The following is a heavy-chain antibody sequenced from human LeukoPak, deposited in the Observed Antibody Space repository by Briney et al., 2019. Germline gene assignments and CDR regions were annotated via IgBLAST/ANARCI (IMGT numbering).Heavy chain of an antibody. CDR3: ARAQYCSGGSCYGDY. D-gene: IGHD2-15*01. V-gene: IGHV3-53*01. CDR2: IYRGDET. Sequence: PGGSLRLSCAASGFTVSSNYLSWVRQAPGKGLEWVSVIYRGDETYYADSVKGRFTISRDNSKNTLYLQMNSLRAEDTAVYYCARAQYCSGGSCYGDYWGQGTLVTVSS. J-gene: IGHJ4*02. CDR1: GFTVSSNY.